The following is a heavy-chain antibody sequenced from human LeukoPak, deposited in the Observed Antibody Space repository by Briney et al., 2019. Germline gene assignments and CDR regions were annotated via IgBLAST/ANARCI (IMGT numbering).Heavy chain of an antibody. Sequence: GGSLRLSCAASGFTFSSHTMHWVRQAPGKGLEWVALILYDGNNKYYADSVKGRFTISRDNSKNTLYLQMNSLRAEDTAVYYCARDPHRSGWFDAFDIWGQGTMVTVSS. CDR3: ARDPHRSGWFDAFDI. CDR2: ILYDGNNK. V-gene: IGHV3-30-3*01. D-gene: IGHD6-19*01. CDR1: GFTFSSHT. J-gene: IGHJ3*02.